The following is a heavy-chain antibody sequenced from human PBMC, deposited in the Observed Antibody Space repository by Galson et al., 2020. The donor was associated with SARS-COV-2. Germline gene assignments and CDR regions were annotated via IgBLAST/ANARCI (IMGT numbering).Heavy chain of an antibody. CDR3: ARNNRGVLSGWDY. CDR1: GGSLSNYY. V-gene: IGHV4-59*01. CDR2: IHYSGGT. D-gene: IGHD3-10*01. J-gene: IGHJ4*02. Sequence: SETLSLTCTVSGGSLSNYYWSWIRQPPGKGLEWIGFIHYSGGTSYNPSLKSRVTISVDKYKNQFPLKLSTVTAADTAVYYCARNNRGVLSGWDYWGPGTLVTVSS.